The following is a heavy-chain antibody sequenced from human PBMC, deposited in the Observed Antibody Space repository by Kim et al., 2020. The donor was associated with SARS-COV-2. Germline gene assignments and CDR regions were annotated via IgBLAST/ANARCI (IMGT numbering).Heavy chain of an antibody. CDR3: ARHKTAGNYNSPFDY. Sequence: ASVRGRFTISRDHSKNTVYLQMNSISVEDTAIYYCARHKTAGNYNSPFDYWGQGTLVTVSS. J-gene: IGHJ4*02. V-gene: IGHV3-53*01. D-gene: IGHD3-3*01.